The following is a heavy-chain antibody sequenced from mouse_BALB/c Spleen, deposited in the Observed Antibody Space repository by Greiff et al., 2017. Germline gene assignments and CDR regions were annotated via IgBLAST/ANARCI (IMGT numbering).Heavy chain of an antibody. V-gene: IGHV4-1*02. CDR2: INPDSSTI. D-gene: IGHD1-1*02. CDR3: ARGIYGHYAMDY. J-gene: IGHJ4*01. Sequence: EVKLQESGGGLVQPGGSLKLSCAASGFDFSRYWMSWVRQAPGKGLEWIGEINPDSSTINYTPSLKDKFIISRDNAKNTLYLQMSKVRSEDTALYYCARGIYGHYAMDYWGQGTSVTVSS. CDR1: GFDFSRYW.